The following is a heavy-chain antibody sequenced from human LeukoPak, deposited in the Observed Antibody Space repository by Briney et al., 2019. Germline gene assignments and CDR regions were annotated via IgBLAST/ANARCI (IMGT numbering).Heavy chain of an antibody. V-gene: IGHV1-3*01. J-gene: IGHJ4*02. Sequence: ASVKVSFTASGHTFTTYAVHWVRQAPGQRLEWMGWIIAGNGDTKYSQKFQGRVTITRDTSASTAYMELSSLGSEDTAVYYCARGGGPYDSSGYYHLDYWGQGTLVTVSS. D-gene: IGHD3-22*01. CDR2: IIAGNGDT. CDR3: ARGGGPYDSSGYYHLDY. CDR1: GHTFTTYA.